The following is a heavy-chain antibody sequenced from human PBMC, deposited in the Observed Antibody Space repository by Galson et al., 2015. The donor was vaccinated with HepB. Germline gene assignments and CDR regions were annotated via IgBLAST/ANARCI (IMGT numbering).Heavy chain of an antibody. CDR2: IIPILGIA. CDR3: ARGDNWNDGYYFYGMDV. J-gene: IGHJ6*02. Sequence: SVKVSCKASGGTFSSYTISWVRQAPGQGLEWMGRIIPILGIANYAQKFQGRVTITADKSTSTAYMELSSLRSEDTAVYYCARGDNWNDGYYFYGMDVWGQGTTVTVSS. CDR1: GGTFSSYT. D-gene: IGHD1-20*01. V-gene: IGHV1-69*02.